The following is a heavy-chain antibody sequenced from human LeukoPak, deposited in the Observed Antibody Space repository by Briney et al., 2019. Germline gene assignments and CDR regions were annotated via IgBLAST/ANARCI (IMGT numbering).Heavy chain of an antibody. V-gene: IGHV4-39*07. CDR2: IYYSGST. J-gene: IGHJ5*02. CDR3: AREEVPAPSRYTKNWFDP. D-gene: IGHD1-1*01. Sequence: SETLSLTCTVSGGSISSSSYYWGWIRQPPGKGLEWIGSIYYSGSTYYNPSLKSRVTISVDTSKNQFSLKLSSVTGADTAVYYCAREEVPAPSRYTKNWFDPGGQETLVTVSS. CDR1: GGSISSSSYY.